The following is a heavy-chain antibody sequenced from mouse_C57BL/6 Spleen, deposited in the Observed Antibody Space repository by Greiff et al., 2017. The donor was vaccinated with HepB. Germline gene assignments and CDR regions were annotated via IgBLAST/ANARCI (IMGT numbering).Heavy chain of an antibody. CDR2: ISSGGSYT. V-gene: IGHV5-6*01. CDR3: ARTYYSTMGYAMDY. J-gene: IGHJ4*01. D-gene: IGHD2-5*01. CDR1: GFTFSSYG. Sequence: EVQVVESGGDLVKPGGSLKLSCAASGFTFSSYGMSWVRQTPDKRLEWVATISSGGSYTYYPDSVKGRFTISRDNAKNTLYLQMSSLKSEDTAMYYCARTYYSTMGYAMDYWGQGTSVTVSS.